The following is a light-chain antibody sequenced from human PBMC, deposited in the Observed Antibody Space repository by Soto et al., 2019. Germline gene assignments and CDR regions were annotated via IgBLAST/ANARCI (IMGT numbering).Light chain of an antibody. V-gene: IGKV1-5*03. Sequence: DIQMTQSPSTLSASVGDRVTITCRASQSISSWLAWYQQKPGKAPKLLIYKASSLESGVPSRFSGSGSGTEFNLTISSLQHDDFATYYCQHYKMYSPWTFGQGTKVDIK. CDR3: QHYKMYSPWT. CDR2: KAS. CDR1: QSISSW. J-gene: IGKJ1*01.